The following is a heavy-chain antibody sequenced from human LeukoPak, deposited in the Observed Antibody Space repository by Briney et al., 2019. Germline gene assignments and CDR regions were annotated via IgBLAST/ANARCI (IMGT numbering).Heavy chain of an antibody. CDR2: IYGGGNI. D-gene: IGHD5-24*01. V-gene: IGHV3-53*01. J-gene: IGHJ4*02. CDR3: ARGAGYNYPYYFDY. Sequence: GGSLRLSCAASGFTVSSYYMNWVRQAPGKGLEWVSVIYGGGNIYYADSVKGRFTISRDNSKNTLYLQMNSLRAEDTAVYYCARGAGYNYPYYFDYWGQGTLVTVSS. CDR1: GFTVSSYY.